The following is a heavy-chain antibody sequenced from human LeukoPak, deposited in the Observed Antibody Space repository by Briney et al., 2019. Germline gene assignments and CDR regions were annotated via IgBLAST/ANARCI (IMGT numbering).Heavy chain of an antibody. CDR1: GFTFSSYD. D-gene: IGHD3-10*01. CDR3: ARGTGYYGSGSYYINYYYYGMDV. J-gene: IGHJ6*02. CDR2: IGTAGDT. V-gene: IGHV3-13*01. Sequence: PGGSLRLSCAASGFTFSSYDMHWVRQATGKGLEWVSAIGTAGDTYYPGSVKGRFTISRENAKNSLYLQMNSLRAGDTAVYYCARGTGYYGSGSYYINYYYYGMDVWGQGTTVTVSS.